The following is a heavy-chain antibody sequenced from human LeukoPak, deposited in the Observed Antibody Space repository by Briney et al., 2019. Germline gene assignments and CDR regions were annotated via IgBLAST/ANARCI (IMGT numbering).Heavy chain of an antibody. V-gene: IGHV3-74*01. Sequence: GGSLRLSCAASGFTFSSSAMSWVRQVPGKGLVWVSRINSGGSGTSYADSVEGRFTVSRDNAKNTLYLQMNSLRAEDTAVYYCATSLGPLTEYWGQGTLVTVSS. D-gene: IGHD7-27*01. CDR2: INSGGSGT. CDR1: GFTFSSSA. J-gene: IGHJ4*02. CDR3: ATSLGPLTEY.